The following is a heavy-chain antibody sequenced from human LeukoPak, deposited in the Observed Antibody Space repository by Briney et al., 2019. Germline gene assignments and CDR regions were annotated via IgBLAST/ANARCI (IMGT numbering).Heavy chain of an antibody. Sequence: GGSLRLSCAASGFTVSSNYMSWVRQAPGKGLEWVAVISYDGSNKYYADSVKGRLTISRDNSKNTLYLQMNSLRPEDTAVYYCAREISTYFDYWGQGTLVTVSS. D-gene: IGHD5/OR15-5a*01. CDR3: AREISTYFDY. V-gene: IGHV3-30-3*01. CDR2: ISYDGSNK. CDR1: GFTVSSNY. J-gene: IGHJ4*02.